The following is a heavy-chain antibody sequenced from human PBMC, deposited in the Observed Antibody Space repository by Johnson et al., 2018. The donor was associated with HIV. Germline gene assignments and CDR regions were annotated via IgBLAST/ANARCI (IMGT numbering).Heavy chain of an antibody. D-gene: IGHD6-19*01. CDR1: GFAFSSHA. J-gene: IGHJ3*02. CDR2: ISGSGGST. V-gene: IGHV3-23*04. Sequence: VQLVESGGGLVQPGGSLRLSCAASGFAFSSHAMSWVRQAPGKGLEWVSAISGSGGSTYYADSVKGRFTIPRDNSKNTLYLQMNSLRAEDTAVYYCARDRLYSSGWYGTDAFDIWGQGTMVTVSS. CDR3: ARDRLYSSGWYGTDAFDI.